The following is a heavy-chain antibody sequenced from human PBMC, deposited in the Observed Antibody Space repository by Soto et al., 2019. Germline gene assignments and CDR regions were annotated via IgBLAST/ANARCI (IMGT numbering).Heavy chain of an antibody. CDR2: IYYAGSP. Sequence: QLQLQESCTGLVKPSETLSLTCSVSGGSISSTGHYWGWIRQPPGKGLEWIGNIYYAGSPYYNPSLKSRVTISVDTSKNHFSLALTSVTAADTAVYYCARLMGVVTVDYWGQGALVTVSS. D-gene: IGHD2-21*02. V-gene: IGHV4-39*02. CDR3: ARLMGVVTVDY. J-gene: IGHJ4*02. CDR1: GGSISSTGHY.